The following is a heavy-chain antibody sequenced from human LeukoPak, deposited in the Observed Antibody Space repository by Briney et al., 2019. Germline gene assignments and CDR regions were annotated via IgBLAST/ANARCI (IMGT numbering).Heavy chain of an antibody. CDR3: ARGGSSSSWYRY. J-gene: IGHJ4*02. Sequence: SVKVSCKASGGTFSSYAISWVRQAPGQGLEWMGRIIPIFGTANYAQKFQGRVTITTDESTSTAYMEPSSLRSAETAVYYCARGGSSSSWYRYWGQGTLVTVSS. V-gene: IGHV1-69*05. CDR1: GGTFSSYA. CDR2: IIPIFGTA. D-gene: IGHD6-13*01.